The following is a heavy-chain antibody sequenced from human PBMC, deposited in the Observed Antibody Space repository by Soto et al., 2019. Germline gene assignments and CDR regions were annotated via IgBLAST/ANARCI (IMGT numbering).Heavy chain of an antibody. CDR3: ARRASSLDYYGSGSYYNAIDY. J-gene: IGHJ4*02. Sequence: SETLSLTCTVSGGSISSSSYYWGWIRQPPGKGLEWIGSIYYSGSTYYNPSLKSRVTISVDTSKNQFSLKLSSVTAADTAVYYCARRASSLDYYGSGSYYNAIDYWGQGTLVTVSS. D-gene: IGHD3-10*01. CDR2: IYYSGST. V-gene: IGHV4-39*01. CDR1: GGSISSSSYY.